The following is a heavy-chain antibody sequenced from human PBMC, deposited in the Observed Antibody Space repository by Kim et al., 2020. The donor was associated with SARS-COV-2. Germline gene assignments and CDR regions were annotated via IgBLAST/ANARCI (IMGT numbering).Heavy chain of an antibody. J-gene: IGHJ5*02. CDR3: ASTSGPITMVRGVIRNNWFDP. CDR2: INAGNGNT. D-gene: IGHD3-10*01. CDR1: GYTFTSYA. Sequence: ASVKVSCKASGYTFTSYAMHWVRQAPGQRLEWMGWINAGNGNTKYSQKFQGRVTITRDTSASTAYMELSSLRSEETAVYYCASTSGPITMVRGVIRNNWFDPWGQGTLVTVSS. V-gene: IGHV1-3*01.